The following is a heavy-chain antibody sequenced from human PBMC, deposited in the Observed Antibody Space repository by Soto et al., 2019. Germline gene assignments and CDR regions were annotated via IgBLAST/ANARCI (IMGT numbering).Heavy chain of an antibody. CDR3: TTDDLRGSCFQY. Sequence: PGGSLRLSCAASGFSFSNAWMNWVRQAPGRGLEWVGRIKSETDGGTTDYAASVKGRFTISRDDSKNTLFLEMNSLKTDDTATYYCTTDDLRGSCFQYWGQGALVTVSS. CDR2: IKSETDGGTT. D-gene: IGHD3-10*01. J-gene: IGHJ4*02. CDR1: GFSFSNAW. V-gene: IGHV3-15*07.